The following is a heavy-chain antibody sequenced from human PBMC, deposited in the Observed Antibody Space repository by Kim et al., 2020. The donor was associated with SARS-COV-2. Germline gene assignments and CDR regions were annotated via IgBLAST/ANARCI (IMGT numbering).Heavy chain of an antibody. J-gene: IGHJ6*02. V-gene: IGHV3-33*01. CDR1: GFTFSSYG. D-gene: IGHD2-8*01. CDR3: ARDIWACTNGVCYFGYYYYGIDV. CDR2: IWYDGSNK. Sequence: GVSLRLSCAASGFTFSSYGMHWVRQAPGKGLEWVAVIWYDGSNKYYADSVKGRFTISRDNSKNTLYLQMNSLRAEDTAVYYCARDIWACTNGVCYFGYYYYGIDVWGQGTTVTVSS.